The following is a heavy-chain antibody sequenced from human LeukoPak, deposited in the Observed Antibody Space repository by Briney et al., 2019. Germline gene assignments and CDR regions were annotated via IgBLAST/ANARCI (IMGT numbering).Heavy chain of an antibody. Sequence: SETLSLTCTVFGGSISSGDYYWSWIRQPPGKGLEWIGYIYYSGSTYYNPSLKSRVTISVDTSKNQFSLKLSSVTAADTAVYYCARDSSDMVRGVINYYYYYMDVWGKGTTVTVSS. J-gene: IGHJ6*03. V-gene: IGHV4-30-4*08. CDR1: GGSISSGDYY. CDR2: IYYSGST. CDR3: ARDSSDMVRGVINYYYYYMDV. D-gene: IGHD3-10*01.